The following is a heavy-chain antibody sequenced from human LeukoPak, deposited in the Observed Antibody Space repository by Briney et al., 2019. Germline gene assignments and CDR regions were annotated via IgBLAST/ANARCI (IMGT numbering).Heavy chain of an antibody. CDR1: GGSISSGGYS. CDR3: ARDHSSSWYTFEP. CDR2: IYHSGST. J-gene: IGHJ5*02. D-gene: IGHD6-13*01. V-gene: IGHV4-30-2*01. Sequence: SETLSLTCTVSGGSISSGGYSWSWIRQPPGKGLEWIGYIYHSGSTYYNPSLKSRVTISVDRSKNQFALKLSSVTAADTAVYYCARDHSSSWYTFEPWGQGTLVTVSS.